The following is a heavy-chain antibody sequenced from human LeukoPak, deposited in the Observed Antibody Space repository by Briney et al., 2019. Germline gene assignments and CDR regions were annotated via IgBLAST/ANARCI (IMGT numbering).Heavy chain of an antibody. D-gene: IGHD5-24*01. CDR1: GYTLTELS. CDR2: ISAYNGNT. Sequence: ASVKVSCKVSGYTLTELSMHWVRQAPGQGLEWMGWISAYNGNTNYAQNLQDRVTLTTDTSTSTAYMELRSLRSDDTAVYYCARDIREMSTVTYYYYYGMDVWGQGTTVTVSS. CDR3: ARDIREMSTVTYYYYYGMDV. V-gene: IGHV1-18*01. J-gene: IGHJ6*02.